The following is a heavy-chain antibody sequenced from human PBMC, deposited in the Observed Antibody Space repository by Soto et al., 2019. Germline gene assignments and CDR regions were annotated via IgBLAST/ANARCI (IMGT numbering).Heavy chain of an antibody. J-gene: IGHJ5*02. CDR2: IYYSGST. CDR3: ARDLSSSSPWFDP. V-gene: IGHV4-30-4*01. CDR1: GGSISSGDYY. D-gene: IGHD6-6*01. Sequence: SETLSLTCTVSGGSISSGDYYWSWIRQPQGKGLEWIGYIYYSGSTYYNPSLKSRVTISVDTSKNQFSLKLSSVTAADTAVYYCARDLSSSSPWFDPWGQGTLVTVSS.